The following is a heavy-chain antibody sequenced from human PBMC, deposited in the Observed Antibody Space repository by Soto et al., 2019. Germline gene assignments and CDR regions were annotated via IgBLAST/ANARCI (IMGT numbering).Heavy chain of an antibody. V-gene: IGHV3-15*01. J-gene: IGHJ4*02. Sequence: EVQLVESGGGLVKPGESLRLSCATSGFTFSDAWMNWVRQAPGKGLEWVGLIKTKADGGTIDYLAPVKGRFTISRDDSRNTLYLHMNSLKTEDTAVYYCTTAHPRGPDYWGQGTLVTVSS. CDR1: GFTFSDAW. CDR2: IKTKADGGTI. D-gene: IGHD5-12*01. CDR3: TTAHPRGPDY.